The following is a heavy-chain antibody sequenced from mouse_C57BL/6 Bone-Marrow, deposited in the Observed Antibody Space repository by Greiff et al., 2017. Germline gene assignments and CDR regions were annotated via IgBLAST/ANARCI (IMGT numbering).Heavy chain of an antibody. J-gene: IGHJ4*01. Sequence: QVQLQQSGAELARPGASVKLSCKASGYTFTSYGISWVKQRTGQGLEWIGEIYPRSGYTYYNEKFKGKATLTADKSCSTAYMELRSLTSEDSAVYFCATLGSTSYAMDDWGQGTSVTVSS. CDR1: GYTFTSYG. V-gene: IGHV1-81*01. CDR2: IYPRSGYT. CDR3: ATLGSTSYAMDD. D-gene: IGHD1-1*01.